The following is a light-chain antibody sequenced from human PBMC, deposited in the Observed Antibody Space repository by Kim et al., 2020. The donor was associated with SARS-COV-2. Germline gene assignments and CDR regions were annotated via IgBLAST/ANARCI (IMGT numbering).Light chain of an antibody. Sequence: DIVMTQSPDSLAVSLGERATINCKSSQSVLYSSNNKNYLAWYQQKPGQPPKLLIYWASTRESGVPDRFSGSGSGTDFSLTISSLQAEDMALYYCQQYYRLPLTFGGGTKVDIK. V-gene: IGKV4-1*01. CDR2: WAS. CDR3: QQYYRLPLT. CDR1: QSVLYSSNNKNY. J-gene: IGKJ4*01.